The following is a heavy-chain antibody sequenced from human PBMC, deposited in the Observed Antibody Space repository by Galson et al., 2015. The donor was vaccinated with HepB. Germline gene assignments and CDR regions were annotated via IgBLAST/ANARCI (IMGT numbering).Heavy chain of an antibody. D-gene: IGHD3-10*01. CDR2: ISYDGNNK. J-gene: IGHJ3*02. V-gene: IGHV3-30-3*01. CDR3: ARDRDTYMVDDAFET. CDR1: GFTFSSYA. Sequence: SLRLSCAASGFTFSSYAMHWVRQAPGKGLEWVAFISYDGNNKYYADSVKGRFTISRDNSKNTLYLQMNSLRAEDTAVYSCARDRDTYMVDDAFETWGQGTMVTVSS.